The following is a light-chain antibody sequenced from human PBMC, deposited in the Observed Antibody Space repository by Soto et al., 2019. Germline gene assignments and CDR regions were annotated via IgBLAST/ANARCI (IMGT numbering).Light chain of an antibody. CDR2: EVS. CDR1: SSDIGAYDY. J-gene: IGLJ1*01. V-gene: IGLV2-14*01. Sequence: QSVLTQPASVSGSPGQSITISCSGTSSDIGAYDYVSWYQQHPGRAPKLIIYEVSNRPSGVSNRFSGSKSGNTASLTISGLQAEDEADYYCTSYTGISTPYVFGTGTKVTVL. CDR3: TSYTGISTPYV.